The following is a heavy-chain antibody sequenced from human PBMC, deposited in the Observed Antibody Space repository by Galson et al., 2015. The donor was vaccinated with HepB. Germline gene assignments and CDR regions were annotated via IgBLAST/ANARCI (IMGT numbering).Heavy chain of an antibody. J-gene: IGHJ3*02. CDR3: ARRFGGRHAFDI. D-gene: IGHD3-16*01. Sequence: SVKVSCKASGYTFTGYYMHWVRQAPGQGLEWMGWINPNSGGTNYAQRFQGRVTMTRDTSISTAYMELSRLRSDDTAVYYCARRFGGRHAFDIWGQGTMVTVSS. V-gene: IGHV1-2*02. CDR2: INPNSGGT. CDR1: GYTFTGYY.